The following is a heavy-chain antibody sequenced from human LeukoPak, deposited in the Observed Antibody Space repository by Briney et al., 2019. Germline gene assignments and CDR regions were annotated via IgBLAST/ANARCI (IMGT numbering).Heavy chain of an antibody. J-gene: IGHJ3*02. CDR1: GGSISSGGYS. D-gene: IGHD1-26*01. CDR3: ARVASGSYMRNAFDI. Sequence: KASETLSLTCVVSGGSISSGGYSWSWIRQPPGKGLEWIGYIYYSGSTYYNPSLKSRVTISVDTSKNQFSLKLSSVTAADTAVYYCARVASGSYMRNAFDIWGQGTMVTVSS. V-gene: IGHV4-30-4*07. CDR2: IYYSGST.